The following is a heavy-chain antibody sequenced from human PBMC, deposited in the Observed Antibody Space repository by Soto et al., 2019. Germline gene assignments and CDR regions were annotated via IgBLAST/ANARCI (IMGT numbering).Heavy chain of an antibody. V-gene: IGHV1-18*04. D-gene: IGHD3-3*01. CDR1: VFTSSG. CDR2: ISTHNGNT. J-gene: IGHJ4*02. CDR3: AREGILGLFDAYDL. Sequence: ASVKVSCKASVFTSSGISWVRQAPGQRLEWMGWISTHNGNTIYAQKFQGRVIMTMDTSTTTVYMELRSLRPDDTAVYLCAREGILGLFDAYDLWGQGALVTVSS.